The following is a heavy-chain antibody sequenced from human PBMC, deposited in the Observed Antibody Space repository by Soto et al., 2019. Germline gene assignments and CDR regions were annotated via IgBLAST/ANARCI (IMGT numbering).Heavy chain of an antibody. V-gene: IGHV4-59*01. D-gene: IGHD6-19*01. J-gene: IGHJ4*02. CDR1: GGSISGSY. CDR2: VYYTGST. Sequence: SVTLSLTCSVSGGSISGSYWSWIRQSPGKGLEWLGYVYYTGSTNYSPSFRSRVSISVDTSKNEFSLRLSSVTAADTAVYFCARSVAVPGAHIDYWGQGTQVTVSS. CDR3: ARSVAVPGAHIDY.